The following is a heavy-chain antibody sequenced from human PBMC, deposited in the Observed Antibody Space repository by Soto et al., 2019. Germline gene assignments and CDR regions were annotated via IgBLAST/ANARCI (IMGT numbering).Heavy chain of an antibody. CDR1: GFTFSSYS. V-gene: IGHV3-21*01. D-gene: IGHD3-10*01. CDR2: ISSSSSYI. Sequence: PGGSLRLSCAASGFTFSSYSMNWVRQAPGKGLEWVSSISSSSSYIYYADSVKGRFTISRDNAKNSLYLQMNSLRAEDTAVYYCARDPTATMVRGVIDRSFDYWGQGTLVTVSS. J-gene: IGHJ4*02. CDR3: ARDPTATMVRGVIDRSFDY.